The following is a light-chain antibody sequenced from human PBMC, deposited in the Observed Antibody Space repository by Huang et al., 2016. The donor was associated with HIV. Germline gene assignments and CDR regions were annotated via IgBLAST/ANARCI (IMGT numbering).Light chain of an antibody. CDR1: QSLLYSSNNKNY. J-gene: IGKJ1*01. Sequence: DIVMTQSPDSLAVSLGERATINCKSSQSLLYSSNNKNYLAWYQQKPGQLPKLLISWAASRESGVPDRFSGSGSETDFTLTISSLQAEDVAVYYCHQYYATGTFGQGTKVEI. CDR2: WAA. V-gene: IGKV4-1*01. CDR3: HQYYATGT.